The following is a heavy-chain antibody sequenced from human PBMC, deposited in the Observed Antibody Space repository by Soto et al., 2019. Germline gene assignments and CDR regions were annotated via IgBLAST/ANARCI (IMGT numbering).Heavy chain of an antibody. J-gene: IGHJ6*02. D-gene: IGHD4-4*01. CDR2: ISYSGST. CDR1: GGSVSIGSYY. V-gene: IGHV4-61*01. Sequence: SETLSLTCSVSGGSVSIGSYYWSCIRQPPGKGLEWIGYISYSGSTKYNPSHKNRFTISLDTSRNLFSLKLRSVTAADTAIYYCARDQGVTRDLYYYPMDVWGQGTTVTVSS. CDR3: ARDQGVTRDLYYYPMDV.